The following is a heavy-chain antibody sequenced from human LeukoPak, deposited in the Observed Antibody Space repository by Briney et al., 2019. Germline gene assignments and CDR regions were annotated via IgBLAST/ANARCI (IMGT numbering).Heavy chain of an antibody. V-gene: IGHV3-11*06. CDR2: ISSSSSYT. CDR1: GFTFSDYY. D-gene: IGHD6-13*01. Sequence: PGGSLRLSCAASGFTFSDYYVSWIRQAPGKGLEWVSYISSSSSYTNYADSVKGRFTISRDNAKNSLYLQMNSLRAEDTAVYYCARIPGSSWSLGAWFDPWGQGTLVTVSS. CDR3: ARIPGSSWSLGAWFDP. J-gene: IGHJ5*02.